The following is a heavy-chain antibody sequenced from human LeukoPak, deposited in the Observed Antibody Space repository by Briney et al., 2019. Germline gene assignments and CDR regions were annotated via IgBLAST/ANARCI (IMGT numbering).Heavy chain of an antibody. CDR2: IWYDGSNK. V-gene: IGHV3-33*06. Sequence: GRSLRLSCAASGFTFSSYGMHWVCQAPGKGLEWVAVIWYDGSNKYYADSVKGRFTISRDNSKNTLYLQMNSLRAEDTAVYYCAKDLGGGYGIFDYWGQGTLVTVSS. D-gene: IGHD5-12*01. J-gene: IGHJ4*02. CDR1: GFTFSSYG. CDR3: AKDLGGGYGIFDY.